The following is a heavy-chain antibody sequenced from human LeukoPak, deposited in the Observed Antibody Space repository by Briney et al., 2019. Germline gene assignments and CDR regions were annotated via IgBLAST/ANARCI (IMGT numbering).Heavy chain of an antibody. Sequence: GGSLRLSCAASGFTFSSYGMHWVRQAPGKGLEWVAVIWYDGSNKNYADSVKGRFTISRDNSKNTLYLQMNSLRAEDTAVYYCAKGYYYDSSSPAAFDIWGQGTMVTVSS. J-gene: IGHJ3*02. V-gene: IGHV3-33*06. CDR1: GFTFSSYG. CDR2: IWYDGSNK. CDR3: AKGYYYDSSSPAAFDI. D-gene: IGHD3-22*01.